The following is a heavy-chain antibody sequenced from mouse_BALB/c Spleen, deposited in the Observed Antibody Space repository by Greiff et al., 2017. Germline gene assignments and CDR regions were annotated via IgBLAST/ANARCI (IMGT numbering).Heavy chain of an antibody. CDR3: ARGDGYYGDWYFDV. D-gene: IGHD2-3*01. Sequence: EVKLMESGGGLVQPGGSRKLSCAASGFTFSSFGMHWVRQAPEKGLEWVAYISSGSSTIYYADTVKGRFTISRDNPKNTLFLQMTSLRSEDTAMYYCARGDGYYGDWYFDVWGAGTTVTVSS. CDR1: GFTFSSFG. V-gene: IGHV5-17*02. J-gene: IGHJ1*01. CDR2: ISSGSSTI.